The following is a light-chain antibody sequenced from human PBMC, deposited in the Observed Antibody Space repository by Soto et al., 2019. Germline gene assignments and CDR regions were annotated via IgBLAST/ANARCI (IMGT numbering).Light chain of an antibody. CDR3: SSYAGSDVFV. J-gene: IGLJ1*01. V-gene: IGLV2-8*01. CDR1: SRDVGAYNY. Sequence: SRDVGAYNYVACYQQHPGKVPNLMIYEFSKRPSGVPDRFSGSKSGNTASLTVSGLQADDEAYYYCSSYAGSDVFVFGTGTKVTDL. CDR2: EFS.